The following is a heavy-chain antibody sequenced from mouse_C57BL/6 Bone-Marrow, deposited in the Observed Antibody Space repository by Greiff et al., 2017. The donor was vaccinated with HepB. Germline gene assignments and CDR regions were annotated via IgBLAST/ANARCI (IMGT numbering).Heavy chain of an antibody. CDR2: IYPGSGST. CDR3: ARHPSRYGSQGYFDD. CDR1: GFTFTSYW. D-gene: IGHD1-1*01. J-gene: IGHJ1*03. Sequence: VQLQQPGAELVKPGASVKMSCKASGFTFTSYWITWVKQRPGQGLEWIGDIYPGSGSTNYNEKFKSKATLTEDTASSTAYMQLSSLTSEDSAVYYCARHPSRYGSQGYFDDWGKGTTVTVSS. V-gene: IGHV1-55*01.